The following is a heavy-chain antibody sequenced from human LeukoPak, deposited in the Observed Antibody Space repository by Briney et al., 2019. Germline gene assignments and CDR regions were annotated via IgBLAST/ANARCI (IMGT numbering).Heavy chain of an antibody. V-gene: IGHV3-23*01. J-gene: IGHJ4*02. CDR1: GFTFSSYS. Sequence: GGSLRLSCAASGFTFSSYSTSWVRQAPGKGLEWVSSIGSSGTTTYYADTVKGRFTISRDNSKNTLYLQMNSLRAKDTAVYYCAKDRPCTTCSPSDYWGQGTLVTVSS. CDR2: IGSSGTTT. D-gene: IGHD2-2*01. CDR3: AKDRPCTTCSPSDY.